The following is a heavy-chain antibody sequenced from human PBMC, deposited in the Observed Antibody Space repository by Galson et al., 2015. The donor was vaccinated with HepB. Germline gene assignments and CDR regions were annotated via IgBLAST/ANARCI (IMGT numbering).Heavy chain of an antibody. J-gene: IGHJ3*01. Sequence: VVSIITDHYYWGWVRQPPGKGLEWIATIYHNGNTYYNSSLRSRVTMSVDTSNNQFSLKLKSVTAADTALYYCARHWNYDVVSGSDGFDVWGQGTMVAVSS. D-gene: IGHD3-3*01. CDR3: ARHWNYDVVSGSDGFDV. V-gene: IGHV4-39*01. CDR1: VVSIITDHYY. CDR2: IYHNGNT.